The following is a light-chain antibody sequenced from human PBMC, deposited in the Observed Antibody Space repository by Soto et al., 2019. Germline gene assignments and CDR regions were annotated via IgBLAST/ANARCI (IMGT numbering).Light chain of an antibody. CDR2: GAS. CDR1: QSVDIS. CDR3: QQYRSWPRT. Sequence: EIVLSHSPATLSVSTGERVILSCRASQSVDISLAWYQQKPGQAPRLLIYGASTRATDMPGTFSGRGSGTEFTLTITSLRPEDFGVYYCQQYRSWPRTFGQGTKVDIK. V-gene: IGKV3-15*01. J-gene: IGKJ1*01.